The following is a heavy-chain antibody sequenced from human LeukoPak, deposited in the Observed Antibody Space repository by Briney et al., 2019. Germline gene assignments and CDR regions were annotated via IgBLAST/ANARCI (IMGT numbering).Heavy chain of an antibody. CDR2: LDPKNGDT. CDR1: GYTFTSYY. D-gene: IGHD2-15*01. V-gene: IGHV1-2*06. Sequence: ASVKVSCKASGYTFTSYYIYWVRQAPGQGLEWMGRLDPKNGDTAYAQNFQGRVTMTRDTSVSTAYMELSSLRSDDTAVYYCARGFSSAFDYWGQGTLVTVSS. CDR3: ARGFSSAFDY. J-gene: IGHJ4*02.